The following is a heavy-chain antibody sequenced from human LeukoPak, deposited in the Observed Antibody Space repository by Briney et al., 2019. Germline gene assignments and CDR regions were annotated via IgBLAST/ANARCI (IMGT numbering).Heavy chain of an antibody. J-gene: IGHJ6*02. CDR3: AKSSLPENYYYYGMDV. CDR2: ISASGIAT. V-gene: IGHV3-23*01. CDR1: GFTFSDYA. Sequence: GGSLRLSCAASGFTFSDYALSWARQAPGMGPECVSAISASGIATYYAESVKGRFSISRDNSRSSLYLQMNSLRADDTAVYYCAKSSLPENYYYYGMDVRGQGTTVTVSS.